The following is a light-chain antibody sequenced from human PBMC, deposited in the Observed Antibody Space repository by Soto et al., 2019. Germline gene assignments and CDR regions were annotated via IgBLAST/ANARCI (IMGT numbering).Light chain of an antibody. V-gene: IGKV3-15*01. CDR3: QQYKNWPWT. CDR2: GAS. CDR1: QSVFSS. Sequence: EIVMTQSPATLSVSPGERATLSCRASQSVFSSLAWSQQRPGQAPRLLLYGASKRATGFPARFSGRGAGTDGTLTISSLQSEDFAVYDCQQYKNWPWTVGQGTKVDIK. J-gene: IGKJ1*01.